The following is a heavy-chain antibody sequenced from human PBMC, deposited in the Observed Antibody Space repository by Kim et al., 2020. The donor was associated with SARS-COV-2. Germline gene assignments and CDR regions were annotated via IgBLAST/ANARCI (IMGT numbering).Heavy chain of an antibody. D-gene: IGHD6-13*01. CDR2: ISGSGGST. CDR1: GFTFSSYA. CDR3: AKDRLSSSWYTGYYFDY. Sequence: GGSLRLSCAASGFTFSSYAMSWVRQAPGKGLEWVSAISGSGGSTYYADSVKGRFTISRDNSKNTLYLQMNSLRAEDTAVYYCAKDRLSSSWYTGYYFDYWGQGTLVTVSS. J-gene: IGHJ4*02. V-gene: IGHV3-23*01.